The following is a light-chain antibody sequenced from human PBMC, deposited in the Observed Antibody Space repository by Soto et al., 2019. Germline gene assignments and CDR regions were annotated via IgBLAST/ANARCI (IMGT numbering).Light chain of an antibody. CDR3: QQYNSWPPT. Sequence: EIVMTQSPATLSGSPGERATLSCRASQSVSSDLAWYQQKPGQAPRLLIYGASTSATSIAARFSGSVSGTEFTLTITSLQSEDFAVYYCQQYNSWPPTFGGGTKVEIK. J-gene: IGKJ4*01. CDR1: QSVSSD. CDR2: GAS. V-gene: IGKV3-15*01.